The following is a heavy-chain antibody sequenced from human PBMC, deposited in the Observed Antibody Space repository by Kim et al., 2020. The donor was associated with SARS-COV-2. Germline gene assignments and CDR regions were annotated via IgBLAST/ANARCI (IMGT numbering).Heavy chain of an antibody. J-gene: IGHJ4*02. V-gene: IGHV3-23*01. CDR3: AKGYSSSWYHSPSDY. CDR2: ISGSGGST. D-gene: IGHD6-13*01. CDR1: GFTFSSYA. Sequence: GGSLRLSCAASGFTFSSYAMSWVRQAPGKGLEWVSAISGSGGSTYYADSVKGRFTISRDNSKNTLYLQMNSLRAEDTAVYYCAKGYSSSWYHSPSDYWGQGTLVTVSS.